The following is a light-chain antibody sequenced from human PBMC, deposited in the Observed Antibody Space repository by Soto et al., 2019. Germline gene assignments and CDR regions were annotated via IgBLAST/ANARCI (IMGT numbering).Light chain of an antibody. CDR2: DAS. J-gene: IGKJ5*01. CDR1: QGVSRD. Sequence: AVQLTQSPSSLSASVGDRVTITCRASQGVSRDLAWYQQKPGQPPKLLIYDASNLESGVPSSFSGSGSGTYFTLTITSLQPEDFATYYCQQCNSYPITFGQGTRLEIK. CDR3: QQCNSYPIT. V-gene: IGKV1-13*02.